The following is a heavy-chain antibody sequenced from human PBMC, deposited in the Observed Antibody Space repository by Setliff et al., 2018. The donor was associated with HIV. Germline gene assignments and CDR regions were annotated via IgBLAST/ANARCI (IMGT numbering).Heavy chain of an antibody. CDR3: ASKGGSGNYPHSDAFDI. CDR1: GNTFSSHY. CDR2: INPSGDIT. J-gene: IGHJ3*02. Sequence: ASVKVSCKASGNTFSSHYMHWVRQAPGKGLEWMGLINPSGDITSYAEKFQGRVTMTRDTSTSTVYMELRSLRSEDTAIYYCASKGGSGNYPHSDAFDIWGQGTLVTVS. V-gene: IGHV1-46*01. D-gene: IGHD3-10*01.